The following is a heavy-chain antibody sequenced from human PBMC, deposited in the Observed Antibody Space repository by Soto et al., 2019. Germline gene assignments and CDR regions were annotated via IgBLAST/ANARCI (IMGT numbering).Heavy chain of an antibody. V-gene: IGHV1-3*01. CDR3: ARSITLAGDY. D-gene: IGHD1-20*01. J-gene: IGHJ4*02. Sequence: KFQGRVTITRDTSASTAYMELSSLRSEDTAVYYCARSITLAGDYWGQGTLVTVSS.